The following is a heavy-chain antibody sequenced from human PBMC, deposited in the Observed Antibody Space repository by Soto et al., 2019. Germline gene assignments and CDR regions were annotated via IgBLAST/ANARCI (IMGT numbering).Heavy chain of an antibody. J-gene: IGHJ4*02. D-gene: IGHD2-8*02. CDR2: IGAGDGKT. CDR1: GYRFTQYV. V-gene: IGHV1-3*01. Sequence: QVQLVQSGAEVKKPGASVKVSCKSSGYRFTQYVIHWVRQAPGQRLEWMGWIGAGDGKTYYSQNFQGRVTITKDTSASTAYMELSSLISEDTAVYYCVRDYASDTGVHLDFWGQGTLVTVS. CDR3: VRDYASDTGVHLDF.